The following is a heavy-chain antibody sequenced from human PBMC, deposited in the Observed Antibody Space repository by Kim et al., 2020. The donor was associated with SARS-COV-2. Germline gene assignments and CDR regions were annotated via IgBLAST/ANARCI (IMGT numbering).Heavy chain of an antibody. CDR2: ISYDGSNK. CDR3: AKDSSAIGYCSGGSCPYYFNY. Sequence: GGSLRLSCAASGFTFSSYGMHWVRQAPGKGLEWVAVISYDGSNKYYADSVKGRFTISRDNSKNTLYLQMNSLRAEDTAVYYCAKDSSAIGYCSGGSCPYYFNYWGQGTLVTVSS. CDR1: GFTFSSYG. V-gene: IGHV3-30*18. J-gene: IGHJ4*02. D-gene: IGHD2-15*01.